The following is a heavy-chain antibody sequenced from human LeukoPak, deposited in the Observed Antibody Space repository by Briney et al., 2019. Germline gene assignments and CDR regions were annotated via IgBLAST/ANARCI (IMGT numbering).Heavy chain of an antibody. CDR3: ARGSIAAVDP. J-gene: IGHJ5*02. CDR1: GGSISSSSYY. D-gene: IGHD6-13*01. Sequence: SETLSLTCTVSGGSISSSSYYWGWIRQPPGEGLEWIGSIYYSGSTYYNPSLKSRVTISVDRSKNQFSLKLSSVTAADTAVYYCARGSIAAVDPWGQGTLVTVSS. V-gene: IGHV4-39*07. CDR2: IYYSGST.